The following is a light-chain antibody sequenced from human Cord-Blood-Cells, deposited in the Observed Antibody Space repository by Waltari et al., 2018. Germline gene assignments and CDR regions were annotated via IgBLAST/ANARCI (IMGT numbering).Light chain of an antibody. Sequence: QSALTQPASVSGSPGQSITISCTGTSSDVGSYNLVSWYQHHPGKAPKLMIYEVSKRPSGVSNRVSASKSVNTASLTISGLQAEDEADYYCCSYAGSSTLVFGGGTKLTVL. CDR2: EVS. CDR3: CSYAGSSTLV. CDR1: SSDVGSYNL. J-gene: IGLJ3*02. V-gene: IGLV2-23*02.